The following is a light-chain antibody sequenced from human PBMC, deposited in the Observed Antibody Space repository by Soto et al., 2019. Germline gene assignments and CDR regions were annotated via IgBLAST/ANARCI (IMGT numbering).Light chain of an antibody. CDR3: QQSYSTTWT. CDR2: GTS. CDR1: QSISYY. J-gene: IGKJ1*01. Sequence: DIQMTQSPSSLSASVGARVTITCRASQSISYYLNWYQQKPGKAPKLVIYGTSSLKSGVPSRFSGSGSGTDFTLTISSLQPEDGATYYCQQSYSTTWTFGQWTKVEIK. V-gene: IGKV1-39*01.